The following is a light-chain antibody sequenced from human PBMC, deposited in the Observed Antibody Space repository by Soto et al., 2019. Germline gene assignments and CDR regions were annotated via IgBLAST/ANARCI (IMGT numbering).Light chain of an antibody. CDR3: CSFASSTTVYV. V-gene: IGLV2-23*01. CDR1: SSDVGSSDL. J-gene: IGLJ1*01. Sequence: QSVLTQPASVSGSPGQSITISCTGTSSDVGSSDLVSWYQQHPGKAPKLIIFEGSRRPSGVPGRFSGSKSGNTASLTISGLQAEDEADYYCCSFASSTTVYVFGTGTKLTVL. CDR2: EGS.